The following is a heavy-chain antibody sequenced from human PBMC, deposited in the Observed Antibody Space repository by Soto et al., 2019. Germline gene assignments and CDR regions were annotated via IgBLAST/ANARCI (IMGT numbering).Heavy chain of an antibody. CDR2: IFSNDEK. Sequence: GSGPTLVNPTETLTLTCTVSGFSLSNARMGVSWIRQPPGKALEWLAHIFSNDEKSYSTSLKSRLTISKDTSKSQVVLTMTNMDPVDTATYYCARSMITFGGVIGLFDYWGQGTLVTVSS. CDR1: GFSLSNARMG. D-gene: IGHD3-16*02. J-gene: IGHJ4*02. V-gene: IGHV2-26*01. CDR3: ARSMITFGGVIGLFDY.